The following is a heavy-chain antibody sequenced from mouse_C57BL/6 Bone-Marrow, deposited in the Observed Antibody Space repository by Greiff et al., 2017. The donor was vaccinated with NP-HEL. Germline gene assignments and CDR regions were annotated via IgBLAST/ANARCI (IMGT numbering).Heavy chain of an antibody. Sequence: QVQLQQSGAELARPGASVKLSCKASGYTFTSYGISWVKQRTGQGLEWIGEIYPRSGNTYYNEKFKGKATLTADKSSSTAYMELRSLTSEDSAVYFCARWGWLERTWFAYWGQGTLVTVSA. CDR3: ARWGWLERTWFAY. CDR2: IYPRSGNT. V-gene: IGHV1-81*01. CDR1: GYTFTSYG. D-gene: IGHD2-3*01. J-gene: IGHJ3*01.